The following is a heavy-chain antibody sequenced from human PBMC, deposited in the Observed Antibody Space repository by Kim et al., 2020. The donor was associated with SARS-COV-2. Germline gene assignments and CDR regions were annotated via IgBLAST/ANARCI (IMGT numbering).Heavy chain of an antibody. CDR2: INHSGST. CDR1: GGSFSGYY. V-gene: IGHV4-34*01. Sequence: SETLSLTCAVYGGSFSGYYWSWIRQPPGKGLEWIGEINHSGSTNYNPSLKSRVTISVDTSKNQFSLKLSSVTAADTAVYYCARNEQQLVPFDYWGQGTLVTVSS. D-gene: IGHD6-13*01. J-gene: IGHJ4*02. CDR3: ARNEQQLVPFDY.